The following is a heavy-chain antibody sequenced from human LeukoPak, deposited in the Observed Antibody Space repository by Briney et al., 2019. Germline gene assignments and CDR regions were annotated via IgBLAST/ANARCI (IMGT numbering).Heavy chain of an antibody. J-gene: IGHJ4*02. CDR3: ARRNTAMVAGLDY. V-gene: IGHV1-8*01. Sequence: ASVKVSCKASGCTCTTYDSNWLRRATGQGLEWMGWMNPNSGNTGYAQKFQGRVTMTRNTSISTAFMELSGLRSEDTAVYFCARRNTAMVAGLDYWGQGSLVTVSS. CDR2: MNPNSGNT. CDR1: GCTCTTYD. D-gene: IGHD5-18*01.